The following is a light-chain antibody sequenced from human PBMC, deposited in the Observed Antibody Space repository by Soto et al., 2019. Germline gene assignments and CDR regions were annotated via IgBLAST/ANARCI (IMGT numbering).Light chain of an antibody. CDR3: SSYGGSNNYVL. V-gene: IGLV2-8*01. Sequence: QSALTQPASVSGSPGQSITISCTGTSGDIGSYNRVSWYQQHPGKAPKLIIYEVNKRPSGVPDRFSGSKSGNTASLTVSGLQTEDEGDYYCSSYGGSNNYVLFGGGTKVTVL. CDR1: SGDIGSYNR. J-gene: IGLJ2*01. CDR2: EVN.